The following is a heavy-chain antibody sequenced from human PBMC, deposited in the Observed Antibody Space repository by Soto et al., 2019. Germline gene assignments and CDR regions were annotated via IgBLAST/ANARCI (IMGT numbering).Heavy chain of an antibody. CDR3: ARDLSGGGMDV. CDR1: GFPFNSYA. D-gene: IGHD2-15*01. CDR2: ISYEDGSAK. J-gene: IGHJ6*02. V-gene: IGHV3-30-3*01. Sequence: QMQLVESGGGVVQPGRSLRLSCAASGFPFNSYAMDWVRQAPGKGLEWVAVISYEDGSAKYYADSVKGRFTISRDNPKNTLYLQMNSLRVEDTAMYYCARDLSGGGMDVWGQGTTVTVSS.